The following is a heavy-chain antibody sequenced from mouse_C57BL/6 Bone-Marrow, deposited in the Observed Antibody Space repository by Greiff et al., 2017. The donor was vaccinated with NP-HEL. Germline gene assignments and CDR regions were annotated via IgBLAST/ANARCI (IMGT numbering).Heavy chain of an antibody. CDR2: INPYNGGT. J-gene: IGHJ2*01. Sequence: VKPGASVKMSCKASGYTFTDYYMNWVKQSHGKSLEWIGVINPYNGGTSYNQKFKGKATLTVDKSSSTAYMELNSLTSEDSAVYYCAMGVPPRDFDYWGQGTTLTVSS. D-gene: IGHD2-14*01. CDR3: AMGVPPRDFDY. V-gene: IGHV1-19*01. CDR1: GYTFTDYY.